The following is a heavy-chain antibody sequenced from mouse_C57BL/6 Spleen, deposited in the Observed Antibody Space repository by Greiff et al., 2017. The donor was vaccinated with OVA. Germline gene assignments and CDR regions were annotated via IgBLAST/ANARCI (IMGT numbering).Heavy chain of an antibody. V-gene: IGHV5-16*01. CDR1: GFPFSDYY. CDR3: ARDGGTTMNYFDY. D-gene: IGHD2-4*01. CDR2: FNHDGSST. Sequence: EVQLVASEGGLVQPGSSMKLSCTASGFPFSDYYMAWVRPVPEKGLEWVANFNHDGSSTNYLESLKSRFIISRDNAENLLYLQMSSLKSEDTATYYCARDGGTTMNYFDYWGQGTTLTVSS. J-gene: IGHJ2*01.